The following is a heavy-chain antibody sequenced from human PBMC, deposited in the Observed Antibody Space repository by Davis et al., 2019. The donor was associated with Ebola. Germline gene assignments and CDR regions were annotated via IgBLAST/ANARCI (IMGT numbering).Heavy chain of an antibody. Sequence: ASVKVSCKASGYTFPSYGLSWVRQAPGQGLEWMGWINTNTGNPTYAQGFTGRFVFSLDTSVSTAYLQISSLKAEDTAVYYCARDVDYGDYVVGYWGQGTLVTVSS. D-gene: IGHD4-17*01. CDR3: ARDVDYGDYVVGY. J-gene: IGHJ4*02. CDR2: INTNTGNP. V-gene: IGHV7-4-1*02. CDR1: GYTFPSYG.